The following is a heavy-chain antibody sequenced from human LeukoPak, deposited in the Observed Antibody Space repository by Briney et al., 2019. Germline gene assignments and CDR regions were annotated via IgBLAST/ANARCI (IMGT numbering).Heavy chain of an antibody. V-gene: IGHV3-43*01. Sequence: PGGSLRLSCAASGFTFDDYTMHWVRQAPGKGLEWVSLISWDGGSTYYADSVKGRFTISRDNSKNSLYLQMNSLRTEDTALYYCAKDILGGTVAGGFDYWGQGTLVTVSS. CDR3: AKDILGGTVAGGFDY. J-gene: IGHJ4*02. CDR1: GFTFDDYT. CDR2: ISWDGGST. D-gene: IGHD6-19*01.